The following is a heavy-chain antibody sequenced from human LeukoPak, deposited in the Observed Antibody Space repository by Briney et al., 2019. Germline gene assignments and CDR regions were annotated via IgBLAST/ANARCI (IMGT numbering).Heavy chain of an antibody. Sequence: GRSLRLSCAASGFTFSSYGMHWVRQAPGKGLEWVAVISYDGSNKYYVDSVKGRFTISRDNSKNTLYLQMNSLRAEDTAVYYCAKDLGSSGVYDAFDIWGQGTMVTVSS. V-gene: IGHV3-30*18. D-gene: IGHD3-22*01. J-gene: IGHJ3*02. CDR2: ISYDGSNK. CDR1: GFTFSSYG. CDR3: AKDLGSSGVYDAFDI.